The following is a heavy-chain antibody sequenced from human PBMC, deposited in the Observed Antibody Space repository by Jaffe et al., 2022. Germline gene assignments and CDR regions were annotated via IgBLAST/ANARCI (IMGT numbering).Heavy chain of an antibody. Sequence: QVQLQESGPGLVKPSETLSLTCAVSGYSISSGYHWGWIRQPPGKGLEWIGSIYHSGSTYYNPSLKSRVTISVDTSKNQISLKLSSVTAADTAVYYCARSYFSGASEGAVAGWGQGTLVTVSS. CDR3: ARSYFSGASEGAVAG. CDR1: GYSISSGYH. V-gene: IGHV4-38-2*01. CDR2: IYHSGST. D-gene: IGHD6-19*01. J-gene: IGHJ4*02.